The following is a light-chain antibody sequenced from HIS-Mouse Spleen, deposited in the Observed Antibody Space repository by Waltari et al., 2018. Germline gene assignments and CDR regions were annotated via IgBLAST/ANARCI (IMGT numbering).Light chain of an antibody. V-gene: IGLV3-10*01. J-gene: IGLJ2*01. CDR2: EDS. Sequence: SSELTQDPAVSVALGQTVRITCHGDSLRSYYASWYQQKSGQAPVLVIYEDSKRPSGIPERFSGSSSGTMATLTISGAQVEDEADYYCYSTDSSGNHRVFGGGTKLTVL. CDR3: YSTDSSGNHRV. CDR1: SLRSYY.